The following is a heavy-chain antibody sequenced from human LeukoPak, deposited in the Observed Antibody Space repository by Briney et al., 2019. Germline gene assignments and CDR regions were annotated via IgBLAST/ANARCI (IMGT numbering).Heavy chain of an antibody. CDR2: INHSGST. V-gene: IGHV4-34*01. Sequence: PSETLSLTCAVYGGSFSGYYWSWIRRPPGKGLEWIEEINHSGSTNYNPSLKSRVTISVDTSKNQFSLKLSSVTAADTAVYYCARVATVSHRYYYYGMDVWGQGTTVTVSS. CDR3: ARVATVSHRYYYYGMDV. D-gene: IGHD5/OR15-5a*01. J-gene: IGHJ6*02. CDR1: GGSFSGYY.